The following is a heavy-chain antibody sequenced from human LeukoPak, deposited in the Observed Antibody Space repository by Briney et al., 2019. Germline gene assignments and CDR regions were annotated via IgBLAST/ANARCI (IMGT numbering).Heavy chain of an antibody. Sequence: PGGSLRLSCAASGFAFSTKYMTWVRQAPGKGLECVSLMYSDANTYYADSVKGRFTISRDNSRNTLYLQMNSLRAEDTAVYYCATSGGVYSRDAFDVWGQGAMVTVSS. V-gene: IGHV3-66*01. D-gene: IGHD5/OR15-5a*01. CDR2: MYSDANT. J-gene: IGHJ3*01. CDR3: ATSGGVYSRDAFDV. CDR1: GFAFSTKY.